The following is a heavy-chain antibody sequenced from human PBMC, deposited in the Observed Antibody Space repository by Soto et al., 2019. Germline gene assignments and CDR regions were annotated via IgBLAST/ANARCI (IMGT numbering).Heavy chain of an antibody. CDR2: IWYDGSNK. CDR1: GCTFSSYG. CDR3: ARDPEGYYYGSGSYYWFDP. V-gene: IGHV3-33*01. Sequence: QVQLVESGGGVVQPGRCLRLSCAASGCTFSSYGMHWVRQAPGKGLEWVAVIWYDGSNKYYADSVKGRFTISRDNSKNTLYLQMNSLRAEDTAVYYCARDPEGYYYGSGSYYWFDPWGQGTLVTVSS. J-gene: IGHJ5*02. D-gene: IGHD3-10*01.